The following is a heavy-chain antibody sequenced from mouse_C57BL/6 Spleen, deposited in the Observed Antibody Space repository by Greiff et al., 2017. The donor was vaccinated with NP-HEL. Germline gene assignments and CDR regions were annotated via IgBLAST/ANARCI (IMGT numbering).Heavy chain of an antibody. Sequence: VQLQQPGAELVMPGASVKLSCKASGYTFTSYWMHWVKQRPGQGLEWIGEIDPSDSYTDYNQTFKGKSTLTVDKSSSTAYMQLSSLTSEDSAVYYCARKERAWFAYWGQGTLVTVSA. CDR1: GYTFTSYW. CDR2: IDPSDSYT. J-gene: IGHJ3*01. V-gene: IGHV1-69*01. CDR3: ARKERAWFAY.